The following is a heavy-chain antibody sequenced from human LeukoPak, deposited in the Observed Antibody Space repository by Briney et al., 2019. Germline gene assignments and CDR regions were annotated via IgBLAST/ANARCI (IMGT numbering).Heavy chain of an antibody. CDR1: GGSISSYY. CDR3: AITGTTNAFDI. V-gene: IGHV4-59*01. D-gene: IGHD1-7*01. CDR2: IYYSGST. Sequence: SETLSLTCTVSGGSISSYYWNWIRQPPGKGLEWIGYIYYSGSTNYNPSLKSRVTISVDTSKNQFSLKLSSVTAADTAVYYCAITGTTNAFDIWGQGTMVTVSS. J-gene: IGHJ3*02.